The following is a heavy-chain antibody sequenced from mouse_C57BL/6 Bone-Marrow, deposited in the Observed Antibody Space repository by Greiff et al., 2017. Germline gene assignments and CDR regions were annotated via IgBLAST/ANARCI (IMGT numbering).Heavy chain of an antibody. Sequence: VHVKQSGPVLVKPGASVKMSCKASGYTFTDYYMNWVKQSHGKSLEWIGVINPYNGGTSDNQKFKGKATLTFDKSSSTAYMELNSLTSEDSAVYFTVVAFDYWGQGTTLTVSS. D-gene: IGHD1-1*01. V-gene: IGHV1-19*01. CDR1: GYTFTDYY. J-gene: IGHJ2*01. CDR2: INPYNGGT. CDR3: VVAFDY.